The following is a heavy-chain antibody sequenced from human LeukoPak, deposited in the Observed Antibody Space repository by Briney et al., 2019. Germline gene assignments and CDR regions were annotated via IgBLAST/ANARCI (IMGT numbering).Heavy chain of an antibody. J-gene: IGHJ5*02. CDR2: IYTSGRP. V-gene: IGHV4-4*07. CDR3: AGGGSYFWCDP. D-gene: IGHD1-26*01. CDR1: GGSISSYY. Sequence: SQTLSPTCTVSGGSISSYYSGWVRHPAEKGMEWIGRIYTSGRPTHNLSLKSRVTISVDTSKNQFSLKLSSVTAADTAVYYCAGGGSYFWCDPWGQGTLVTVSS.